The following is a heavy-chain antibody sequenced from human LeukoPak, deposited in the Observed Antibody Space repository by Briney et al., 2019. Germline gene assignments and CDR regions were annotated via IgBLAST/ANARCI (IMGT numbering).Heavy chain of an antibody. CDR3: ARDVLGNYYDSSGYYLDY. V-gene: IGHV1-69*05. CDR1: GGTFSSYA. CDR2: IIPIFGTA. J-gene: IGHJ4*02. Sequence: ASVKVSCKASGGTFSSYAISWVRQAPGQGLEWMGRIIPIFGTANYAQKFQGRVTITTDESTSTAYMELSSLRSEDTAVYYRARDVLGNYYDSSGYYLDYWGQGTLVTVSS. D-gene: IGHD3-22*01.